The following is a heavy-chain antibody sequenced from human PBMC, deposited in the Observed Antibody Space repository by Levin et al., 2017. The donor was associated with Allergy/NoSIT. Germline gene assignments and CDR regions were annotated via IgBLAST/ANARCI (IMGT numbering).Heavy chain of an antibody. CDR3: AKDQDAGWLPYFGS. J-gene: IGHJ4*02. CDR2: ISGNSGRA. D-gene: IGHD2-15*01. V-gene: IGHV3-23*01. CDR1: GFSVSNYG. Sequence: LSLTCVGSGFSVSNYGMSWVRQAPGKGLEWVSGISGNSGRAFYADSVKGRFTISRDNSKNTLYLEMKSLRAEDTARYYCAKDQDAGWLPYFGSWGQGTLVTVSP.